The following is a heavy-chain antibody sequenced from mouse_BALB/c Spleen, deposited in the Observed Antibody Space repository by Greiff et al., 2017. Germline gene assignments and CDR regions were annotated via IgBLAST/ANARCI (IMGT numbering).Heavy chain of an antibody. Sequence: VQVVESGPGLVAPSQSLSITCTVSGFSLTGYGVNWVRQPPGKGLEWLGMIWGDGSTDYNSALKSRLSISKDNSKSQVFLKMNSLQTDDTARYYCARERYDRGFDYWGQGTTLTVSS. CDR3: ARERYDRGFDY. D-gene: IGHD2-14*01. J-gene: IGHJ2*01. CDR1: GFSLTGYG. V-gene: IGHV2-6-7*01. CDR2: IWGDGST.